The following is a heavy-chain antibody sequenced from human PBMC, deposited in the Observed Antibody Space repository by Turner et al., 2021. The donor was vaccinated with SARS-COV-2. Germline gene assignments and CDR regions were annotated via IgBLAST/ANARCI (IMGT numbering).Heavy chain of an antibody. D-gene: IGHD6-13*01. V-gene: IGHV3-49*04. J-gene: IGHJ4*02. CDR1: GFTFGDYG. CDR2: ITSKAYGETT. Sequence: EVQLVESGGGLVQPGGSLRLSCTGSGFTFGDYGMTWVRQAAGKGLEGVGFITSKAYGETTEYAASVKGRFTISRDDSNTIAYLQMNSLKPEETAVYYCARDSWQLVKGRFDFWGQGTLVTVSS. CDR3: ARDSWQLVKGRFDF.